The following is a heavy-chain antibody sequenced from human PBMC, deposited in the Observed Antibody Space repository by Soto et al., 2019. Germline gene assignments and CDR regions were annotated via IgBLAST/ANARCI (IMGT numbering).Heavy chain of an antibody. CDR1: GYTFTNYD. J-gene: IGHJ4*02. CDR2: MNPNSGNT. D-gene: IGHD6-19*01. Sequence: ASVKVSCKASGYTFTNYDINWVRQATGQGLEWMGWMNPNSGNTGIAQKFQGRVTMTRNSSISTAYMEVSSLRSEDTAVFYCARKLSNTTGWYAFDYWGQGSLVTVSS. V-gene: IGHV1-8*01. CDR3: ARKLSNTTGWYAFDY.